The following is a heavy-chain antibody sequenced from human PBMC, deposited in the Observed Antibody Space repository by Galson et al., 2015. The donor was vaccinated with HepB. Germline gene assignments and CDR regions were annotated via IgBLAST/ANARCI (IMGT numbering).Heavy chain of an antibody. CDR2: IKQDGSEK. J-gene: IGHJ6*02. D-gene: IGHD7-27*01. V-gene: IGHV3-7*01. Sequence: SLRLACADSGFTFSSYWMSWVRQAPGKGLEWVANIKQDGSEKYYVDSVKGRFTISRDNAKNSLYLQMKRLRAEDTAVYYCTTWGGPARYYYYGMDVWGQGTTVTVSS. CDR3: TTWGGPARYYYYGMDV. CDR1: GFTFSSYW.